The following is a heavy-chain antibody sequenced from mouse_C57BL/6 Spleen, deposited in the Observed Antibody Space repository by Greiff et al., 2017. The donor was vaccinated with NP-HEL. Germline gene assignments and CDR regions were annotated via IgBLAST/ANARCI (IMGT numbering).Heavy chain of an antibody. CDR1: GYTFTSYW. D-gene: IGHD3-2*02. CDR2: IHPNSGST. J-gene: IGHJ4*01. CDR3: DRDSSGYVWAIDY. Sequence: QVQLQQPGAELVKPGASVKLSCKASGYTFTSYWMHWVKQRPGQGLEWIGMIHPNSGSTNYNEKFKSKATLTVDKSSSTAYMQLSSLTSEDAEVYDCDRDSSGYVWAIDYWGQGTSVTVSS. V-gene: IGHV1-64*01.